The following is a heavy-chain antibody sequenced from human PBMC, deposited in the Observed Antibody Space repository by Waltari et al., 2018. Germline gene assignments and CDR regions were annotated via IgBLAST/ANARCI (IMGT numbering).Heavy chain of an antibody. D-gene: IGHD5-12*01. CDR2: ISYNGAT. V-gene: IGHV4-39*01. CDR3: ATYIGASLGTAAFDV. Sequence: QLQLQESGPGLVKPSETLSLTCSVSVVPITTNRHYWGWIRQPPGQGLEWIGTISYNGATYSSPSLRSRVTIFRDTSKNQLSLKLGSMTAADTAFYYCATYIGASLGTAAFDVWGQGTMVTVSS. J-gene: IGHJ3*01. CDR1: VVPITTNRHY.